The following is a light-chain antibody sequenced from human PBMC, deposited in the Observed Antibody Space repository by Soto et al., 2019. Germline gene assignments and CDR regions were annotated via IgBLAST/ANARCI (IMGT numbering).Light chain of an antibody. V-gene: IGLV1-44*01. J-gene: IGLJ3*02. CDR1: NSNVGRNT. Sequence: QSLMTQPSSASGIPGQRVTISCSGSNSNVGRNTVTWFQHLPGRAPKVFIYNNDQRPSGVPDRFSGSKSGSSASLAISGLQSDDEADYYCASWDDRLTAWVFGGGTKLTVL. CDR3: ASWDDRLTAWV. CDR2: NND.